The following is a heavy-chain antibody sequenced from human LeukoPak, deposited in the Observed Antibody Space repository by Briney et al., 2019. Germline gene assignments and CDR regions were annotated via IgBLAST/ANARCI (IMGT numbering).Heavy chain of an antibody. CDR2: IKSKANGGTT. J-gene: IGHJ4*02. D-gene: IGHD1-26*01. Sequence: GGSLRLSCAASGFTFSSYWMSWVRQAPGKGLEWLGRIKSKANGGTTDYAAPVKGRFTISRDDSQNTLYLQMDSLKTDDTAVYYCTTIYSLGALNYWGQGTLVTVSS. V-gene: IGHV3-15*01. CDR3: TTIYSLGALNY. CDR1: GFTFSSYW.